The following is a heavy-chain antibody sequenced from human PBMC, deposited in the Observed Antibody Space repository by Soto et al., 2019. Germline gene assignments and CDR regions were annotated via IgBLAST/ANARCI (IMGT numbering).Heavy chain of an antibody. V-gene: IGHV4-38-2*02. CDR1: GYSISSGYY. CDR2: IHHSGTT. J-gene: IGHJ4*02. CDR3: ARDGTYSYSSAFDY. Sequence: LSLTCSVSGYSISSGYYWGWVRQPPGKGLEWIGSIHHSGTTYNNPSLKSRVTISVETSKNQFSLKLTSMTAADTVVYYCARDGTYSYSSAFDYWGQGTQVTVSS. D-gene: IGHD6-6*01.